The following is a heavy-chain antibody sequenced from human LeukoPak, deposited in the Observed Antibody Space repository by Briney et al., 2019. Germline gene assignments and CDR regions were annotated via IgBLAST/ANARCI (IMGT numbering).Heavy chain of an antibody. D-gene: IGHD2-15*01. Sequence: PSETLSLTCTVSGGSISSYYWSWIRQPPGKGLEWIGYIYYSGSTNYNPSLKSRVTLSVDTSKNQFSLKLSSVTAADTAVYYCAREVAGPRFDYWGQGILVTVSS. CDR3: AREVAGPRFDY. CDR1: GGSISSYY. J-gene: IGHJ4*02. CDR2: IYYSGST. V-gene: IGHV4-59*01.